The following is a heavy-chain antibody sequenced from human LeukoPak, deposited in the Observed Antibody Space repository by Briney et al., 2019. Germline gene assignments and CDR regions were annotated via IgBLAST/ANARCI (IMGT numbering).Heavy chain of an antibody. J-gene: IGHJ6*03. V-gene: IGHV3-23*01. D-gene: IGHD6-19*01. Sequence: SGGPLRLSCAPSGFTFSSYGMSWVPQAPGKGLEWVSAIRGSGGSTYYADSVKGRFTISRDNSKNTLYLQMNSLRAEDTAVYYCARGSSGWYTVYYYYYMDVWGKGTTVTISS. CDR3: ARGSSGWYTVYYYYYMDV. CDR2: IRGSGGST. CDR1: GFTFSSYG.